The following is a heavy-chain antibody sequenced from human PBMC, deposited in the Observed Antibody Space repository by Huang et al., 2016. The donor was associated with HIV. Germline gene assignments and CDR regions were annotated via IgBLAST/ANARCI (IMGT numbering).Heavy chain of an antibody. CDR2: INTNSGGT. CDR1: GYTFTDYY. Sequence: QVHLVQSGAEVKQPGASVKVSCKASGYTFTDYYIHWLRPAPGQGLEWMGLINTNSGGTNYAQKFQGRVTMTTDTSISTAYMDLIRLKSDDTAVYHCARQRTTYYYDSSGYRGEFDQWGQGTLVTVSS. J-gene: IGHJ4*02. D-gene: IGHD3-22*01. V-gene: IGHV1-2*02. CDR3: ARQRTTYYYDSSGYRGEFDQ.